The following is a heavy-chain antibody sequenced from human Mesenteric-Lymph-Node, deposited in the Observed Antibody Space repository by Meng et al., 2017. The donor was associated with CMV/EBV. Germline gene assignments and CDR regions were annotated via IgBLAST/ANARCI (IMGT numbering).Heavy chain of an antibody. J-gene: IGHJ4*02. CDR3: ARDRDTDWYSPFDY. CDR1: GYTLIDYY. D-gene: IGHD3-9*01. V-gene: IGHV1-2*06. Sequence: QVQLVQSGAEGKMPGASVRVSCKSSGYTLIDYYINWVRQAPGQGLEWMGRINPKTGGRSYAQNFQGRVTMTRDTSINTAYMEVNRLNSDDTAMYYCARDRDTDWYSPFDYWGPGTLVTVSS. CDR2: INPKTGGR.